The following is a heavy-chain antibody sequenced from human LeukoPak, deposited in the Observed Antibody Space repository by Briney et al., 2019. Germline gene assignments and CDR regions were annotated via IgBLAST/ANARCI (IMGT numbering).Heavy chain of an antibody. CDR1: GYNFIRYW. CDR2: IYPNDSDT. Sequence: GESLEISCKTSGYNFIRYWIGWVRQMPGEGLEWMGIIYPNDSDTRYSPSFQGQVSISADKSISTAYLQWSSLKASDTAMYYCARTIGDDAFDIWGQGTMVTVSS. CDR3: ARTIGDDAFDI. J-gene: IGHJ3*02. D-gene: IGHD3-9*01. V-gene: IGHV5-51*01.